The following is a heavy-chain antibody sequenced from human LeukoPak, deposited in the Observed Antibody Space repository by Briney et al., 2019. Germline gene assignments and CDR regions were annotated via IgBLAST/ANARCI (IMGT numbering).Heavy chain of an antibody. CDR2: ISRGGGTI. V-gene: IGHV3-48*03. CDR1: GFTFSSFE. J-gene: IGHJ4*02. CDR3: ARDRGSDWGESHFDY. D-gene: IGHD6-19*01. Sequence: GGSLRLSCAGSGFTFSSFEMNWVRQAPGKGLEWISYISRGGGTIYYADSVKGRFTISRDNAKNSLYLQMNSLRVDDTAVYYCARDRGSDWGESHFDYWGQGTLVIVSS.